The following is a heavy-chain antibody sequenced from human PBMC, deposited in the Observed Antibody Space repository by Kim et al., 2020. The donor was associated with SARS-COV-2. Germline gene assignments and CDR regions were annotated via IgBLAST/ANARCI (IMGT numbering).Heavy chain of an antibody. Sequence: GGSLRLSCAATGFAFNNAYMTWVRQAPGTGLEWLGHIKSKTDGGTADYAAPVKDRFIISRDDSKNMLYLQMSSLKTDDTAVYYCTTVTFYDFWSGSNFDYWGQGTLVTVSS. V-gene: IGHV3-15*01. D-gene: IGHD3-3*01. J-gene: IGHJ4*02. CDR3: TTVTFYDFWSGSNFDY. CDR2: IKSKTDGGTA. CDR1: GFAFNNAY.